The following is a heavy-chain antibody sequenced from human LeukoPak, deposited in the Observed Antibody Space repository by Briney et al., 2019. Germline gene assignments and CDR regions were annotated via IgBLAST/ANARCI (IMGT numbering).Heavy chain of an antibody. D-gene: IGHD3-10*01. CDR3: ASEGESSGSYYRANWFDP. Sequence: SGTLSLTCAVSGGSISSSNWWSWVRQPPGKGLEWSGNISDSGRTYYNPSLRSRATIAVDTSKNQFSLKLSSVTAADTAVYSCASEGESSGSYYRANWFDPWGQGTLVTVSS. V-gene: IGHV4-4*02. CDR2: ISDSGRT. CDR1: GGSISSSNW. J-gene: IGHJ5*02.